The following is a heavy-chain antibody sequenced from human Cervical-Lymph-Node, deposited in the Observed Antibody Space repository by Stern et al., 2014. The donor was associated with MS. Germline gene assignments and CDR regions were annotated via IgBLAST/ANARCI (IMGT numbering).Heavy chain of an antibody. J-gene: IGHJ4*02. CDR2: IKEDRTET. D-gene: IGHD6-19*01. Sequence: EVQLVESGGGLVQPGGSLRLSCTASGFAFSTYWMNWVRQTPGKGLEWVANIKEDRTETHYVDSVKGRFTISRDNAKTSLYLQMNSLRVEDTGVYYCARECAGTGCLFDYWGLGTLVTVSS. CDR3: ARECAGTGCLFDY. V-gene: IGHV3-7*01. CDR1: GFAFSTYW.